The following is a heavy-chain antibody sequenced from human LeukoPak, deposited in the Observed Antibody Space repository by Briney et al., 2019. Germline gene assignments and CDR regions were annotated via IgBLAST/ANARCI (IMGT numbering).Heavy chain of an antibody. CDR1: VGPISIYY. CDR2: IYYSGRP. CDR3: GSTNYNPSLKSRVTISVDTSKNQFSLKLSSVTAADTAVYYCARTHPVYGDYPYGMDV. D-gene: IGHD3-10*01. V-gene: IGHV4-59*13. J-gene: IGHJ6*02. Sequence: PSETLSLTCTVSVGPISIYYWSWIRHPPGKGLEWLGYIYYSGRPKYNPPLKGRVTKPVETPKNQSSLKLSPGTAPDTAVYYSGSTNYNPSLKSRVTISVDTSKNQFSLKLSSVTAADTAVYYCARTHPVYGDYPYGMDVWGQGTTVTVSS.